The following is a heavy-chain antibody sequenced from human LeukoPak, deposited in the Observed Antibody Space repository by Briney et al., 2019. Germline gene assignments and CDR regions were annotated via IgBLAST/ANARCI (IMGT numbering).Heavy chain of an antibody. D-gene: IGHD2-2*02. CDR3: ARDSDIVVVPAAINDAFDI. CDR2: ISAYNGNT. CDR1: GYTFTSHG. J-gene: IGHJ3*02. Sequence: ASVKVSCKASGYTFTSHGISWVRQAPGQGLEWMGWISAYNGNTNYAQQLQARVTMTTDTSPSTDYMELRSLRSDDTAVYYCARDSDIVVVPAAINDAFDIWGQGTMVTVSS. V-gene: IGHV1-18*01.